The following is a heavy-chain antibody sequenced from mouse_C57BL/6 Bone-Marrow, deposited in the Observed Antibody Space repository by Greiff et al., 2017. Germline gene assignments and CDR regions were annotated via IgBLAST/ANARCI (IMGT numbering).Heavy chain of an antibody. CDR1: GYTFTSYW. V-gene: IGHV1-69*01. J-gene: IGHJ4*01. CDR3: ARNLDWYYGSSYVPRDY. D-gene: IGHD1-1*01. Sequence: QVQLQQPGAELVMPGASVKLSCKASGYTFTSYWMHWVKQRPGQGLEWIGEIDPSDSSTNYTQKFKGKSTLTVDKSSSTAYMQLSSLTSADSAVYYWARNLDWYYGSSYVPRDYWGQGTSVTVSS. CDR2: IDPSDSST.